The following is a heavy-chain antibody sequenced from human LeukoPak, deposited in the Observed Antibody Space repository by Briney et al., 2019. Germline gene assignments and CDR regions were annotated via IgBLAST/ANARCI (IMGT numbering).Heavy chain of an antibody. CDR3: ARDRNPFMIVGEGFFDY. D-gene: IGHD3-22*01. V-gene: IGHV1-46*01. J-gene: IGHJ4*02. CDR1: GYTFTNYY. CDR2: INPSGGST. Sequence: WASVKASCKAAGYTFTNYYIHWVRQAPGQGLEWMGIINPSGGSTTYAQKFQGRVTMTRDTSTSTVYMELSSLRSEDTAVYYCARDRNPFMIVGEGFFDYWGQGTLVTVSS.